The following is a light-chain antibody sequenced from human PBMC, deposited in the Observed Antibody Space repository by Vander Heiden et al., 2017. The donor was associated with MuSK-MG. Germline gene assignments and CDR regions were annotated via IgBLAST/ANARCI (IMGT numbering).Light chain of an antibody. Sequence: QSALTQPASMSGSPGQSINISCTGTSSDVGGYNYVSWYQQHPGKAPKLMIHDVSNRPSGVSNRFSGSKSGNTASLTISGLQAEDEAEYYCSSYTSSSTVVFGGGTKLTVL. V-gene: IGLV2-14*03. CDR1: SSDVGGYNY. J-gene: IGLJ2*01. CDR2: DVS. CDR3: SSYTSSSTVV.